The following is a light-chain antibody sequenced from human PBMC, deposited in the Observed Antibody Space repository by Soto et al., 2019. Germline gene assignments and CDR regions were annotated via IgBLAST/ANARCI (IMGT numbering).Light chain of an antibody. CDR3: SSYTTISTYV. Sequence: QSALTQPASVSGSPGQSITISCTGTSSDVGGYNYVSWYQPHPGKAPKLMIYDVRNRPSGVSNRFSGSKSVNTASLTISGLQAEDEADYYCSSYTTISTYVFGTGTQVNVL. J-gene: IGLJ1*01. CDR2: DVR. CDR1: SSDVGGYNY. V-gene: IGLV2-14*01.